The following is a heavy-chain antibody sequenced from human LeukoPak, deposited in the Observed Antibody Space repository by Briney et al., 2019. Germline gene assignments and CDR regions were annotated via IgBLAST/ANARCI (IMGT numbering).Heavy chain of an antibody. CDR2: ISAYQGNT. CDR1: RYTFTSYG. J-gene: IGHJ6*02. V-gene: IGHV1-18*01. CDR3: ARDVSAAAGICYYYGMDV. D-gene: IGHD6-13*01. Sequence: ASVKVSCKASRYTFTSYGISWVRQAPGQGLEWMGWISAYQGNTNYAQKLHGRVTMTTDTSTSTAYMELRSLRSDDTAVYYCARDVSAAAGICYYYGMDVWGQGTTVTVSS.